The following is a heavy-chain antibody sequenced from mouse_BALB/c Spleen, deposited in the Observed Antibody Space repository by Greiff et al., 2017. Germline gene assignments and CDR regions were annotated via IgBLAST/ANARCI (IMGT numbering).Heavy chain of an antibody. J-gene: IGHJ3*01. Sequence: QVQLQQSGPELVKPGASVKISCKASGYAFSSSWMNWVKQRPGQGLEWIGRIYPGDGDTNYNGKFKGKATLTADKSSSTAYMQLSSLTSVDSAVYFCARGGPQYPDFAYWGQGTLVTVSA. V-gene: IGHV1-82*01. CDR2: IYPGDGDT. CDR3: ARGGPQYPDFAY. CDR1: GYAFSSSW. D-gene: IGHD6-1*01.